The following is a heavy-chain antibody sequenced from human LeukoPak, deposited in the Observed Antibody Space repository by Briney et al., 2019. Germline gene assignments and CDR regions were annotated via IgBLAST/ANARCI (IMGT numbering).Heavy chain of an antibody. CDR3: ARTTYGDYQKADY. CDR1: GCTFTSYD. CDR2: MNPNSGNT. D-gene: IGHD4-17*01. Sequence: ASVTVSCKATGCTFTSYDINWVRRATGQGLEWMGWMNPNSGNTGYAQKFQGRVTMTRNTSISTAYMELSSLRSEDTAVYYCARTTYGDYQKADYWGQGTLVTVSS. J-gene: IGHJ4*02. V-gene: IGHV1-8*01.